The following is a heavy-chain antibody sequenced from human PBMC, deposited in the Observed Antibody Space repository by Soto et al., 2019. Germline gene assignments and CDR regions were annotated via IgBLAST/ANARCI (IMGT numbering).Heavy chain of an antibody. CDR2: MYVTGTT. J-gene: IGHJ3*02. D-gene: IGHD5-12*01. Sequence: QVQLQESGPGLVKPSETLSLICTVSGGSISHHYWSWIRQPAGTRLEWIGRMYVTGTTNYNPSLKNRVSMSIDTSKNQFSLKLSSVTVADTAVYYCARDGGYTGYEEGNPFDIWGQGTMVTVSS. CDR3: ARDGGYTGYEEGNPFDI. CDR1: GGSISHHY. V-gene: IGHV4-4*07.